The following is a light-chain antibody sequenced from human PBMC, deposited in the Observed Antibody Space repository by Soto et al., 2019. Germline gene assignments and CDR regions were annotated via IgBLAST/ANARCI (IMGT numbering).Light chain of an antibody. J-gene: IGKJ1*01. CDR2: DAS. V-gene: IGKV1-27*01. CDR3: QKYDSSPLT. CDR1: RGISNY. Sequence: DIQLTQSPFSLSASEGDRVTITCLASRGISNYLAWYQQKPVKVPRLLIYDASTWQSGVPSRFSGSGSGTDFTLTISSLQPEDVATYCCQKYDSSPLTFGQGTRLDIK.